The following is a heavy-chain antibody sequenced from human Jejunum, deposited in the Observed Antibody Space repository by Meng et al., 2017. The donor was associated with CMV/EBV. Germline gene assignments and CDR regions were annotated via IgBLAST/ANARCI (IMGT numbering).Heavy chain of an antibody. CDR2: IKQDGSEK. D-gene: IGHD4-17*01. CDR1: GFTFSRYW. CDR3: TRGDYDDYEGPWFDP. J-gene: IGHJ5*02. V-gene: IGHV3-7*01. Sequence: SGFTFSRYWMRWVRLAPGKGLEGVASIKQDGSEKEYADSVKGRFTIARDNAKNSVFLQMNSLRDEDTGVYYCTRGDYDDYEGPWFDPWGQGTQVTVS.